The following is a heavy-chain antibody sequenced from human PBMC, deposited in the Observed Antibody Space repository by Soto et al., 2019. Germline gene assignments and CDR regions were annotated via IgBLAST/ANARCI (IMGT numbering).Heavy chain of an antibody. Sequence: QVQLQESGPGLVKPSGTLSLTCAVSGGSISSSNWWSWVRQPPGKGLEWIGEIYHSGSTNYNPSLKSRVTISVAKSKNQFSLKLSSVTAADTAVYYCARINQYYYDSSGYYYPTSAFDIWGQGTMVTVSS. CDR1: GGSISSSNW. CDR3: ARINQYYYDSSGYYYPTSAFDI. D-gene: IGHD3-22*01. J-gene: IGHJ3*02. V-gene: IGHV4-4*02. CDR2: IYHSGST.